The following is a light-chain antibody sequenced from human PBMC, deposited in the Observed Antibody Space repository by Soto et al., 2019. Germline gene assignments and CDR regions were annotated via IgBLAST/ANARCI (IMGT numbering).Light chain of an antibody. CDR3: QESYSTPAVS. V-gene: IGKV1-39*01. Sequence: DIQMTQSPSSLSASLGDRVTITCRASENIDTYSNWYQHKPGKALKLLIYATSTLQSGAPARFSGSGSGTESTLTISSLQAEDFATYFCQESYSTPAVSFGGGTKVDIK. CDR2: ATS. CDR1: ENIDTY. J-gene: IGKJ4*01.